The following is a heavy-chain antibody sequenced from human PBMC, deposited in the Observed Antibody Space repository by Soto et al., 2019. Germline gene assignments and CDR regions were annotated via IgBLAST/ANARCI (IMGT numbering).Heavy chain of an antibody. Sequence: PGGSLRLSCSASGFSFSNHAMHWVRQAPGKGLEYVSAISNNGISTYYADSVKGRFTISRDNSKNTLYLQMGSLRADDTAVYYCVKDLSEDSTTTYIFXYWGQGTLVXVSS. CDR3: VKDLSEDSTTTYIFXY. CDR2: ISNNGIST. V-gene: IGHV3-64D*08. D-gene: IGHD1-7*01. J-gene: IGHJ4*02. CDR1: GFSFSNHA.